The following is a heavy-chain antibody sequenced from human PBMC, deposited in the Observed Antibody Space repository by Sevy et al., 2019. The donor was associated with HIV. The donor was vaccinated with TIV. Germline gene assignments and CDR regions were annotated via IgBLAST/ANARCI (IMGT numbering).Heavy chain of an antibody. Sequence: ASVKVSCKASGGTFSSYAISWVRQAPGQGLEWMGRIIPIFGIANYAQKFQGRVTITADKSTSTAYMELSSLTSEDTAVYSGASGGGEDWGQGTLVTVSS. CDR1: GGTFSSYA. J-gene: IGHJ4*02. CDR3: ASGGGED. D-gene: IGHD3-16*01. V-gene: IGHV1-69*04. CDR2: IIPIFGIA.